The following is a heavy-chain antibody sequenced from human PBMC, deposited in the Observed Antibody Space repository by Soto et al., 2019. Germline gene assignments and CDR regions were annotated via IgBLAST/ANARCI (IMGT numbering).Heavy chain of an antibody. J-gene: IGHJ6*02. CDR2: ISYDGSNK. CDR3: ARAKGAAAGSYYYGMDV. CDR1: GFTFSSYA. D-gene: IGHD6-13*01. V-gene: IGHV3-30-3*01. Sequence: GGSLRLSCAASGFTFSSYAMHWVRQAPGKGLEWVAVISYDGSNKYYADSVKGRFTIPRDNSKNTLYLQMNSLRAEDTAVYYCARAKGAAAGSYYYGMDVWGQGATVTVSS.